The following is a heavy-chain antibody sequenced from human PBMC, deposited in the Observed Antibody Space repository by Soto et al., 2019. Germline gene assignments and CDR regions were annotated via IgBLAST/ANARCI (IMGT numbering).Heavy chain of an antibody. V-gene: IGHV1-46*01. D-gene: IGHD6-19*01. J-gene: IGHJ4*02. CDR2: INPSGGST. CDR3: ASEQTSSGWPFDY. Sequence: QVQLVQSGAEVKKPGASVKVSCKASGYTFTSYYMHWVRQAPGQGLEWMGIINPSGGSTSYAQKYQVSVTMTRDTSTSTGYMELSSLRSEDTAVYYCASEQTSSGWPFDYWGQVTLVTVSS. CDR1: GYTFTSYY.